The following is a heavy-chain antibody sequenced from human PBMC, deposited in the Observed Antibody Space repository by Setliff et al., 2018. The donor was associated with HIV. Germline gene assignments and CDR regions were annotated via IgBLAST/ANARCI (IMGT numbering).Heavy chain of an antibody. CDR2: ISYDGSNK. V-gene: IGHV3-30*03. Sequence: PGGSLRLSCAASGFNFKSYGMHWVRQAPGKGLEWVAVISYDGSNKYYADSVKGRFTISRDNSKNTLYLQMNSLRAEDTAVYYCARAGRDTGNDYWGQGTLVTVSS. D-gene: IGHD5-18*01. CDR1: GFNFKSYG. CDR3: ARAGRDTGNDY. J-gene: IGHJ4*02.